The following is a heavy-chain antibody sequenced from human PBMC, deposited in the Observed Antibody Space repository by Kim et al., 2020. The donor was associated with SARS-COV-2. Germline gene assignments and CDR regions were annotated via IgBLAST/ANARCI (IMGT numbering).Heavy chain of an antibody. V-gene: IGHV4-34*01. CDR3: ARGGDCSGGSCSYDY. J-gene: IGHJ4*02. Sequence: SETLSLTCAVYGGSFSGYYWSWIRQPPGKGLEWIGEINHSGSTNYNPSLKSRVTISVDTSKNQFSLKLSSVTAADTAVYYCARGGDCSGGSCSYDYWGQGTLGTVSS. CDR1: GGSFSGYY. D-gene: IGHD2-15*01. CDR2: INHSGST.